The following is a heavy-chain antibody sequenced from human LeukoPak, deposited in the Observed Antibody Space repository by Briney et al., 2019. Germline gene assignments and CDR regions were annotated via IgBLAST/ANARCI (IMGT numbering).Heavy chain of an antibody. CDR3: AKGYSSSWSGGFDY. CDR1: GFTFSSYA. CDR2: ISGSGGST. D-gene: IGHD6-13*01. V-gene: IGHV3-23*01. J-gene: IGHJ4*02. Sequence: QPGGSLRLSCAASGFTFSSYAMSWVRQAPGKGLEWVSAISGSGGSTYYADSVKGGFTISRDNSKNTLYLQMNSLRAEDTAVYYCAKGYSSSWSGGFDYWGQGTLVTVSS.